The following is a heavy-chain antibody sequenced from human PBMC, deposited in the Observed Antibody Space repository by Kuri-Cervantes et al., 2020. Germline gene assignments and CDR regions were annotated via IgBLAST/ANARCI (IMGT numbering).Heavy chain of an antibody. J-gene: IGHJ4*02. CDR3: ARHGEVVGATPWDY. Sequence: SQTLSLTCAVYGGSLGGYYWSWLRQSPGKGPEWIGETNHRGIVDYNPSLKGRVTISVDTSKNQFSLKLSSVTAADTAVYYCARHGEVVGATPWDYWGQGTLVTVSS. CDR1: GGSLGGYY. CDR2: TNHRGIV. V-gene: IGHV4-34*01. D-gene: IGHD1-26*01.